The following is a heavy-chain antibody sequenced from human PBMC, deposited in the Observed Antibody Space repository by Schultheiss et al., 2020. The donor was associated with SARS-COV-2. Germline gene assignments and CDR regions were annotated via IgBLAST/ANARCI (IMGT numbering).Heavy chain of an antibody. CDR1: GGSVSSGSYY. J-gene: IGHJ5*02. CDR2: IYYSGST. CDR3: ARDRILERASGWFDP. Sequence: SETLSLTCTVSGGSVSSGSYYWSWIRQPPGKGLEWIGYIYYSGSTNYNPSLKSRVTISVDTSKNQFSLKLSSVTAADTAVYYCARDRILERASGWFDPWGQGTLVTVSS. D-gene: IGHD1-1*01. V-gene: IGHV4-61*01.